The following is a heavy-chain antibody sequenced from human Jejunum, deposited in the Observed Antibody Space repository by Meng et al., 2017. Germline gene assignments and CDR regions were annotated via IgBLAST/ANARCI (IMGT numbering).Heavy chain of an antibody. Sequence: QVQWVQSGAEVKKPGASVKVSCKASGYSFRRYSISWVRQAPGQGFEWMGWISTYIGSKNYAKKFQGRVTMTTDNSTSKAYMELGGLTSTDTAVYYCARGGGTGGGDFDDWGQGTLVTVSS. CDR3: ARGGGTGGGDFDD. CDR2: ISTYIGSK. J-gene: IGHJ4*02. CDR1: GYSFRRYS. V-gene: IGHV1-18*01. D-gene: IGHD1-14*01.